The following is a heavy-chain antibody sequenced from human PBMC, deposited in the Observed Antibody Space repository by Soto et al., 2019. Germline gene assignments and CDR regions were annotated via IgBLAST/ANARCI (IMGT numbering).Heavy chain of an antibody. CDR3: ARHKMVIVATIYWFDP. D-gene: IGHD5-12*01. CDR1: GGSISSSGYY. CDR2: IYYSGST. J-gene: IGHJ5*02. Sequence: SETPSLTCTVSGGSISSSGYYWGWIRQPPGKGLEWIGSIYYSGSTYYNPSLKSRVTISVDTSKNQFSLKLSSVTAADTAVYYCARHKMVIVATIYWFDPWGQGTLVTVSS. V-gene: IGHV4-39*01.